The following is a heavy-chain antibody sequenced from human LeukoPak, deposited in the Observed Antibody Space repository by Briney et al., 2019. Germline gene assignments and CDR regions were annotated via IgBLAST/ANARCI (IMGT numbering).Heavy chain of an antibody. J-gene: IGHJ4*02. D-gene: IGHD6-13*01. Sequence: GGSLRLSCAASGFTFSNYPMSWVRHAPGKGLEWLSAITGSGGSTSYADSVKGRFTISRDNSKNTLYLQMNSLRAEDTAVYYCAKDHSSSWYTNWGQGTLVTVSS. CDR2: ITGSGGST. V-gene: IGHV3-23*01. CDR3: AKDHSSSWYTN. CDR1: GFTFSNYP.